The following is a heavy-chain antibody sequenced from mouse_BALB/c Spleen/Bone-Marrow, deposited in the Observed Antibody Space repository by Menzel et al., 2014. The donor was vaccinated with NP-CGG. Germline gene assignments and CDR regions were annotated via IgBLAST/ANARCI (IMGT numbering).Heavy chain of an antibody. CDR1: GFNIKDYY. CDR2: IDPENGNT. CDR3: ARGDGYAMDY. Sequence: EVQLQQSGAEIVRPGALVKLSCKASGFNIKDYYMQWVKQRPEQGLEWIGWIDPENGNTIYDPKFQGKASITADTPSNTAYLQLSSLTSEDTAVYYCARGDGYAMDYWGQGTSVTVSS. V-gene: IGHV14-1*02. J-gene: IGHJ4*01.